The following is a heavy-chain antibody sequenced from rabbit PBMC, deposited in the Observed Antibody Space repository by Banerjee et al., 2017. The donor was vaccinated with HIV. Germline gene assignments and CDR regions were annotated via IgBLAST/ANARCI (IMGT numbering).Heavy chain of an antibody. V-gene: IGHV1S45*01. D-gene: IGHD4-1*01. CDR3: ARDLAGVIGWNFNL. CDR2: IYAGSSGST. Sequence: LEESGGGLIKPEGSLTLSCKASGITLSSNYWMCWVRQAPGKGLEWIACIYAGSSGSTVYARWAKGRFTISKASWTTVTLQMTSLTAADTASYFCARDLAGVIGWNFNLWGPGTLVTVS. CDR1: GITLSSNYW. J-gene: IGHJ4*01.